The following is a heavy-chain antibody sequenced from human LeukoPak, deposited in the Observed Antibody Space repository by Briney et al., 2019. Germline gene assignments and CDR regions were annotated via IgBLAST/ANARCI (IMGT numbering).Heavy chain of an antibody. CDR2: IYYSGST. Sequence: SETLSLTCTVSGGSISSSSYYWGWIRQPPGKGLEWIGSIYYSGSTYYNPSLKSRVTISVDTSKNQFSLKMRSVTAADTAVYYCARDGYDFWSGYYRFDYWGQGTLVTVSS. V-gene: IGHV4-39*07. J-gene: IGHJ4*02. CDR3: ARDGYDFWSGYYRFDY. D-gene: IGHD3-3*01. CDR1: GGSISSSSYY.